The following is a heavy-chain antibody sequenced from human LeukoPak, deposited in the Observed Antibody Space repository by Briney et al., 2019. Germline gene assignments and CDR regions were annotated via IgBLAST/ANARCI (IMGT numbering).Heavy chain of an antibody. CDR2: ISYDGSNK. D-gene: IGHD2-15*01. V-gene: IGHV3-30-3*01. CDR1: GFTFSSYA. CDR3: ARDGRYCSGGSCPRAIYYYYYGMDV. J-gene: IGHJ6*02. Sequence: GGSLRLSCAASGFTFSSYAMHWVRQAPGKGLEWVAVISYDGSNKYYADSIKGRFTISRDNSKNTLYLQMNSLRAEDTAVYYCARDGRYCSGGSCPRAIYYYYYGMDVWGQGTTVTVSS.